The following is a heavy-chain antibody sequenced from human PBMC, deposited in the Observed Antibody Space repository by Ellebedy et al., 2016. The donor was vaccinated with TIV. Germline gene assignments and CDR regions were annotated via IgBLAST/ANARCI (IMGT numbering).Heavy chain of an antibody. D-gene: IGHD1-26*01. V-gene: IGHV3-15*01. CDR3: TTDHVKWELVAVDGY. CDR1: GFTFSNAC. CDR2: IKSKTDGGTT. Sequence: GGPLRLSXAASGFTFSNACMSWVRQAPGKGLEWVGRIKSKTDGGTTDYAAPVKGRFTISRDDSKNTLYLQMNSLKTEDTAVYYCTTDHVKWELVAVDGYWGQGTLVTVSS. J-gene: IGHJ4*02.